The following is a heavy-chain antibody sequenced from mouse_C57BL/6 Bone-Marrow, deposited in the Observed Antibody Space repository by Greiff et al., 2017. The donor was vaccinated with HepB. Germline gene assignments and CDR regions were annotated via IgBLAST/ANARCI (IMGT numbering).Heavy chain of an antibody. D-gene: IGHD1-1*01. V-gene: IGHV1-55*01. Sequence: QVQLQQPGAELVKPGASVKMSCKASGYTFTSYWITWVKQRPGQGLEWIGDIYPGSGSTNYNEKFKSKATLTVYTSSSTAYMQLSSLTSEDSAVYYCARGIYYYGSSTAYWGQGTLVTVSA. J-gene: IGHJ3*01. CDR1: GYTFTSYW. CDR2: IYPGSGST. CDR3: ARGIYYYGSSTAY.